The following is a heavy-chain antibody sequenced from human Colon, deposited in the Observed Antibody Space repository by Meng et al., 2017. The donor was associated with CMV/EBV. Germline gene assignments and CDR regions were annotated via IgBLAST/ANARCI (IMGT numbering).Heavy chain of an antibody. J-gene: IGHJ6*02. V-gene: IGHV3-21*01. Sequence: GESLKISCAASGFTFSSYAMNWVRQAPGKGLEWVASISTGSSYIYYADSLKGRFTISRDNAKNTVYLEMNSLTAEDTAVYYCARDGVRITIFGVDLYGMDVWGQGTAVTVSS. CDR3: ARDGVRITIFGVDLYGMDV. CDR2: ISTGSSYI. CDR1: GFTFSSYA. D-gene: IGHD3-3*01.